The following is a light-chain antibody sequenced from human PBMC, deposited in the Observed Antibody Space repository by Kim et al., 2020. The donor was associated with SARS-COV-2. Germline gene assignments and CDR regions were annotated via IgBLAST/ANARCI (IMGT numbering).Light chain of an antibody. CDR1: QSVGSS. J-gene: IGKJ4*01. Sequence: SPGDRATLHWRASQSVGSSLAWYQQKPGQAPRLLIYDASIRATGVPARFTGSGSGTEFTLTISSLQSEDFAVYFCQQYYTWSALTFGGGTKVDIK. CDR3: QQYYTWSALT. V-gene: IGKV3D-15*01. CDR2: DAS.